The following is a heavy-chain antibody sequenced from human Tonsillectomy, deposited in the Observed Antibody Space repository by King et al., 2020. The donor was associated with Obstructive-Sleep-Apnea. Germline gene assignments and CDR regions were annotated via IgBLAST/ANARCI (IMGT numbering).Heavy chain of an antibody. CDR3: ARFCSITSCPSFGLDV. J-gene: IGHJ6*02. CDR1: GDSIRSYY. CDR2: IYYSGNA. D-gene: IGHD2-2*01. Sequence: VQLQESGPGLVKPSETLSLTCTVSGDSIRSYYWTWIRQPPGKGLEWVGYIYYSGNADYNPSLKSRVTISVDTSKSQFSLKFTSVTAADTAVYYCARFCSITSCPSFGLDVWGQGTTVTVSS. V-gene: IGHV4-59*01.